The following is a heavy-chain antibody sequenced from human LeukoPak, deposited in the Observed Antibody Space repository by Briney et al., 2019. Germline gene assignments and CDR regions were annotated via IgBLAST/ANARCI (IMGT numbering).Heavy chain of an antibody. Sequence: GGSLRLSCAASGFTFSSYSMNWVRQAPGKGLEWVSSISSSSSYIYYADSVKGRFTISRDNAKNSLYLQMNSLRAEDTAVYYCARRGVVVPAAPGGGYYYYMDVWGKGTTVTVSS. J-gene: IGHJ6*03. CDR2: ISSSSSYI. CDR1: GFTFSSYS. CDR3: ARRGVVVPAAPGGGYYYYMDV. D-gene: IGHD2-2*01. V-gene: IGHV3-21*01.